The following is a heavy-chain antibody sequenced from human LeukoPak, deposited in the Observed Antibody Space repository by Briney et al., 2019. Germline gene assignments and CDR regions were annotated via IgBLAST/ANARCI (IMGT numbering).Heavy chain of an antibody. CDR3: ARDSTETMISGYDP. CDR1: GYNFKTHA. V-gene: IGHV1-18*01. J-gene: IGHJ5*02. CDR2: ISGYNGDT. Sequence: GASVKVSCQTSGYNFKTHAVSWVRQVPGQGLEWMGWISGYNGDTAFAQKFQGRVTMTKDTSTTTAYMELRSLTSDDTAVYYCARDSTETMISGYDPWGQGTLVTVSS. D-gene: IGHD3-22*01.